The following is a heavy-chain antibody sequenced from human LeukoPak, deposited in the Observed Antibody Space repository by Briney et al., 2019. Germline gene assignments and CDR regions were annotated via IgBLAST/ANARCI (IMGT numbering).Heavy chain of an antibody. CDR1: GYTFTGYY. V-gene: IGHV1-2*02. CDR2: INPNSGGT. J-gene: IGHJ4*02. Sequence: GASVKVSCKASGYTFTGYYMHWVRQAPGQGLEWMGWINPNSGGTNYAQKFQGRVTMTRDTSISTAYMELSRLRSDDTAVYYCARDPQLRGYGLYYFDYWGQGTLVTVSS. D-gene: IGHD5-18*01. CDR3: ARDPQLRGYGLYYFDY.